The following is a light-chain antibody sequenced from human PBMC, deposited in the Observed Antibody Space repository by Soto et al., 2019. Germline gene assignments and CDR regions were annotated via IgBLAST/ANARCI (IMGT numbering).Light chain of an antibody. CDR2: DAS. J-gene: IGKJ1*01. CDR1: QSVSSY. Sequence: EIVVTQSPATLSLSPGERATLSCRASQSVSSYLAWYQQKPGQAPRLLIYDASNRATAIPARFGGSGSGTDFTLTISSLEPEDFVVYDCQQRSNWPRTFGQGTKVEIK. CDR3: QQRSNWPRT. V-gene: IGKV3-11*01.